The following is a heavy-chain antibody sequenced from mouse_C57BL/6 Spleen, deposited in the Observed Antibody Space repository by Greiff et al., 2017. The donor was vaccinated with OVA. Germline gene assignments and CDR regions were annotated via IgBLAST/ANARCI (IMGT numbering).Heavy chain of an antibody. V-gene: IGHV1-55*01. CDR1: GYAFNSYW. J-gene: IGHJ3*01. CDR2: IYPGSGST. CDR3: TRVEADSSGCGAY. Sequence: VQLQQSGAELVKPGASVKMSCKASGYAFNSYWMTWVKQRPGQGLEWIGAIYPGSGSTDYTEKFKGKATMTDETSSSTAYMQLSSLTSDDSAVYYCTRVEADSSGCGAYWGQGTLVTVSA. D-gene: IGHD3-2*01.